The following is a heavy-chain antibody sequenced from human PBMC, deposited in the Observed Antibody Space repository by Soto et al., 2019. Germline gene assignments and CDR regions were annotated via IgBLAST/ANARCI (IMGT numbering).Heavy chain of an antibody. Sequence: GASVKVSCKASGYPFTSYYMHWVRQAPGQGLEWMGIINPSGGSTSYAQKFQGRVTMTRDTSTSTVYMELSSLRSEDTAVYYCARAYSYGRSADAFDIWGQGTMVTVSS. CDR3: ARAYSYGRSADAFDI. CDR2: INPSGGST. D-gene: IGHD5-18*01. J-gene: IGHJ3*02. V-gene: IGHV1-46*01. CDR1: GYPFTSYY.